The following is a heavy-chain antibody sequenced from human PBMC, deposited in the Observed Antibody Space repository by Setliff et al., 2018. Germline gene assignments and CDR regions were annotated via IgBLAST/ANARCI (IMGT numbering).Heavy chain of an antibody. Sequence: SETLSLTCAASGGSFTYYYWTWIRQPPGKGLEWIGEINHSGGTNYNPSLKSRVTVSIDTSKNHFSLKLSSVTAADTAVYYCARGFLRYDSGTYYTYWGQGTLVTVSS. CDR2: INHSGGT. CDR1: GGSFTYYY. D-gene: IGHD3-10*01. V-gene: IGHV4-34*01. J-gene: IGHJ4*02. CDR3: ARGFLRYDSGTYYTY.